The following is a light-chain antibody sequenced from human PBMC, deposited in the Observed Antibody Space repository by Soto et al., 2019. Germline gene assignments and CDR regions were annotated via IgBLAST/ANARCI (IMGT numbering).Light chain of an antibody. CDR2: YAS. J-gene: IGKJ4*01. Sequence: EVVMTQSPVTLSVSPGERATLSCRASQSVNNNLAWYQQKPGQAPRLLISYASTRATGIPARFSGSASGTEFTLTISSLQSEDFAVYYCQQYNNWPLTFGGGTKWIS. CDR1: QSVNNN. CDR3: QQYNNWPLT. V-gene: IGKV3-15*01.